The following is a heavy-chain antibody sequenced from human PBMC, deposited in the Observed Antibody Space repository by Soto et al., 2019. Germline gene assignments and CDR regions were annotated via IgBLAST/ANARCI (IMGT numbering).Heavy chain of an antibody. CDR2: ISAYNGNT. CDR3: ARGRVRQQLALTRGYYYYGMDV. D-gene: IGHD6-13*01. J-gene: IGHJ6*02. CDR1: GYTFTSYG. Sequence: ASVKVSSKASGYTFTSYGISWVRQAPGQGLEWMGWISAYNGNTNYAQKLQGRVTMTTDTSTSTAYMELRSLRSDDTAVYYCARGRVRQQLALTRGYYYYGMDVWGQGTTVTVSS. V-gene: IGHV1-18*01.